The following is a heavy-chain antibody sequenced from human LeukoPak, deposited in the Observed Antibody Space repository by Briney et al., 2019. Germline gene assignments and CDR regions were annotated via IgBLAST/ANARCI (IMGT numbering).Heavy chain of an antibody. V-gene: IGHV4-39*01. Sequence: SETLSLTCTVSGGSISRSSYYWGWIRQPPGKGLQWIGSISYSGSTHYNPSLESRVTISVDTSKNQFSLKLNSVTAADTAVYYCARHPPYNWFDPWGQGTLVTVSS. CDR2: ISYSGST. D-gene: IGHD3-16*01. CDR3: ARHPPYNWFDP. CDR1: GGSISRSSYY. J-gene: IGHJ5*02.